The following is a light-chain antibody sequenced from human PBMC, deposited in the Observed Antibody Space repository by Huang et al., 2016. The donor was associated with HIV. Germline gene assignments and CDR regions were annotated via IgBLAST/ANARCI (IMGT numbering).Light chain of an antibody. CDR1: QAIRND. J-gene: IGKJ1*01. CDR2: AAS. V-gene: IGKV1-6*01. Sequence: AIQLTQSPSSLFASVGDRVTITCRASQAIRNDLGWYQQRPGTAPKVLIYAASELQGGVTLRFSGGGSGTEFTLTISSLQPEDFATYYCLQDYNYPRTFGQGTKVKV. CDR3: LQDYNYPRT.